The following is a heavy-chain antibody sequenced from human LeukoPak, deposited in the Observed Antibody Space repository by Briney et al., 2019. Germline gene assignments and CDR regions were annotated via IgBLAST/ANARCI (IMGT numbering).Heavy chain of an antibody. Sequence: PGGSLRLSCAVSGFTFSSSAMSWVRQAPGKGLEWVSCISGSGGSTYHADAVKGRFSISSDNSKNTLYLQMNSLRAEDTAVYYCAKTIVGVTNWFDPWGQGTLVTVSS. CDR3: AKTIVGVTNWFDP. CDR2: ISGSGGST. CDR1: GFTFSSSA. V-gene: IGHV3-23*01. D-gene: IGHD1-26*01. J-gene: IGHJ5*02.